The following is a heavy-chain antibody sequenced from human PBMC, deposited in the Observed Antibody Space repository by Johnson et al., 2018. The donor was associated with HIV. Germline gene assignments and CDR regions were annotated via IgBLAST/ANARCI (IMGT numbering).Heavy chain of an antibody. J-gene: IGHJ3*02. Sequence: VQLVESGGGLVQPGGSLRLSCAASGFTFSSYAMSWVRQAPGKGLEWVSAISGSGGSTYYDDSVKGRFTISRDNSKKQLYLQMNSLSAEDTAVYYCAKQPYYYDSSGYYYGAFDIWGQGTMVTVSS. CDR3: AKQPYYYDSSGYYYGAFDI. V-gene: IGHV3-23*04. CDR1: GFTFSSYA. D-gene: IGHD3-22*01. CDR2: ISGSGGST.